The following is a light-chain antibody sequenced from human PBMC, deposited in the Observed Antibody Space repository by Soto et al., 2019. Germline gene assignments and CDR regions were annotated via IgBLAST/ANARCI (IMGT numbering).Light chain of an antibody. V-gene: IGKV1-39*01. J-gene: IGKJ5*01. CDR2: GAS. Sequence: DIQMTQSPSSLSAAIGDRVTITCRASQSIKNYLNWYQHKPGAAPKLLIFGASNLESGVPSRFSGSGSGTEFTLSISSLQPEDFATYYCQQGYSTTPITFGQGTRLE. CDR3: QQGYSTTPIT. CDR1: QSIKNY.